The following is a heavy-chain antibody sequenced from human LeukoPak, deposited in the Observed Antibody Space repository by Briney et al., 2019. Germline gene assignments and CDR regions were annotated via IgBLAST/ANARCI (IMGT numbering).Heavy chain of an antibody. J-gene: IGHJ3*02. V-gene: IGHV5-10-1*01. CDR2: IDPGDSFT. Sequence: GESLKISCKGSGYSFTTYWISWVRQMPGKGLEWMWRIDPGDSFTKYSPSFQGHVTISTDKSINTVYLHWSSLEASDTAMYYCARQDNDAVDIWGQGTMVTVSS. CDR3: ARQDNDAVDI. CDR1: GYSFTTYW.